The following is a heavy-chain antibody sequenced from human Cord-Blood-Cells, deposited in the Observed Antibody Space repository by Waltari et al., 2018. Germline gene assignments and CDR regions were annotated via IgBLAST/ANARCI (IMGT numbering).Heavy chain of an antibody. Sequence: EVQLVESGGGLIQPGGSLRLSCAAPGFTVSSNYISWVRQAPGKGLEWVSVIYSGGSTYYADSVKGRFTISRDNSKNTLYLQMNSLRAEDTAVYYCARYDFWSGYYTAFDIWGQGTMVTVSS. V-gene: IGHV3-53*01. D-gene: IGHD3-3*01. CDR1: GFTVSSNY. CDR3: ARYDFWSGYYTAFDI. CDR2: IYSGGST. J-gene: IGHJ3*02.